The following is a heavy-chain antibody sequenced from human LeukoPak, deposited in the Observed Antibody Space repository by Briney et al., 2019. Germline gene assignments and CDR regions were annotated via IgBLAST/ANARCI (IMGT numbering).Heavy chain of an antibody. Sequence: PSETLSLTCAVYGGSFSGYYWSWIRQPPGKGLEWIGEINHSGSTNYNPSLKSRVTISVDTSKNQFSLKLSSVTAADTAVYYCARVTSRRYYYDSSGYFYGMDVWGQGTTVTVSS. J-gene: IGHJ6*02. D-gene: IGHD3-22*01. V-gene: IGHV4-34*01. CDR2: INHSGST. CDR1: GGSFSGYY. CDR3: ARVTSRRYYYDSSGYFYGMDV.